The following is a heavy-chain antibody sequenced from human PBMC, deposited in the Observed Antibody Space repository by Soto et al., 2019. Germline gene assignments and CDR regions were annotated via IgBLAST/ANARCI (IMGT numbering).Heavy chain of an antibody. CDR2: IYSGGST. J-gene: IGHJ4*02. CDR3: ALRSYQYYFDY. V-gene: IGHV3-53*02. Sequence: EVQLVETGGGLIQPGGSLRLSCAASGFTVSSNYMSWVRQAPGKGLEWVSVIYSGGSTYYADSVKGRFTISRDNSKNTLYLQMNSLRAEDTAVYYCALRSYQYYFDYWGQGTRVTVSS. CDR1: GFTVSSNY. D-gene: IGHD1-26*01.